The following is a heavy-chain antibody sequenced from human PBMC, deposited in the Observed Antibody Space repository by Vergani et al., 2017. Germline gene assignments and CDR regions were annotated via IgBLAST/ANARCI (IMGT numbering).Heavy chain of an antibody. J-gene: IGHJ6*02. CDR2: ISGSGGST. D-gene: IGHD3-10*01. CDR1: GFTFSSYA. V-gene: IGHV3-23*01. CDR3: AKGGEAGFGEFVYYYDGMDV. Sequence: EVQLLESGGGLVQPGGSLRLSCAASGFTFSSYAMSWVRQAPGKGLEWVSAISGSGGSTYYADSVKGRFTIARDNSKNTLYLQMNSLRAEDTAVYYCAKGGEAGFGEFVYYYDGMDVWGQGTTVTVSS.